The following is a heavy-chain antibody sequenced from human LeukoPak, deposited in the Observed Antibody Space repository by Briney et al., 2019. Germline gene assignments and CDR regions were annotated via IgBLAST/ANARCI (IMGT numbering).Heavy chain of an antibody. V-gene: IGHV1-69*13. CDR2: IIPIFGTA. Sequence: VASVKVSCKASGGTFSSYAISWVRQAPGQGLEWMGGIIPIFGTANYAQKFQGRVTITAGESTSTAYMELSSLRSEDTAVYYCARPYSSSSYYYGMDVWGQGTTVTVSS. CDR3: ARPYSSSSYYYGMDV. D-gene: IGHD6-6*01. J-gene: IGHJ6*02. CDR1: GGTFSSYA.